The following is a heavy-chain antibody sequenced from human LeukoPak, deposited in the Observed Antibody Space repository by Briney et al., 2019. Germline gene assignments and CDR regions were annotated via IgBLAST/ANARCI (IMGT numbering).Heavy chain of an antibody. V-gene: IGHV3-74*01. Sequence: PGGSLRLSCAASGFTFRSYWIHWVRRSPGKGLVCVSRINIDGSSTIYADSVKGRFTISRDNAKNTLYLQMNSLKTEDTAVYYCARSCPNCPFDYCGQGTLVTVSS. CDR2: INIDGSST. CDR3: ARSCPNCPFDY. D-gene: IGHD1-1*01. J-gene: IGHJ4*02. CDR1: GFTFRSYW.